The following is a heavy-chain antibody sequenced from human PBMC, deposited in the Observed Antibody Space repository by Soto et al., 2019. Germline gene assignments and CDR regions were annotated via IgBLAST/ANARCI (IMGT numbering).Heavy chain of an antibody. Sequence: EVQLVESGGGLVQPGGSLRLSCAASGFTCSSYSMNWVCQSPGKGLEWVSYISSTTIYYADSVKGRFTISRDNAKNSLYLQMNSLRAEDTAVYYCARGGYSLNWFDPWGKRTLITVSS. CDR1: GFTCSSYS. D-gene: IGHD5-18*01. J-gene: IGHJ5*02. V-gene: IGHV3-48*01. CDR3: ARGGYSLNWFDP. CDR2: ISSTTI.